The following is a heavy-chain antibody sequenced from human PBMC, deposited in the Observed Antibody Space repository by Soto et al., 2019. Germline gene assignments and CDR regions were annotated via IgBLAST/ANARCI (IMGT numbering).Heavy chain of an antibody. CDR3: ARVAVAARPRWYNWFDP. J-gene: IGHJ5*02. Sequence: ASVKVSCKTSGYTLSDYDINWVRQATGQGLEWIGWMNPNSGETGYAQKFQGRVTMTRSVSLTTAYLELSSLRSEDTAVYYCARVAVAARPRWYNWFDPWGQGTLVTVSS. V-gene: IGHV1-8*02. CDR1: GYTLSDYD. CDR2: MNPNSGET. D-gene: IGHD2-15*01.